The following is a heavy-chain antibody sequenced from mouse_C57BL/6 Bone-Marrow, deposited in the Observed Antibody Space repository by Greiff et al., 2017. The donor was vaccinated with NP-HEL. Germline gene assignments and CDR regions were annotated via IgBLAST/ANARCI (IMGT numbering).Heavy chain of an antibody. CDR1: GYTFTDYY. Sequence: QVQLQQSGAELVRPGASVKLSCKASGYTFTDYYINWVKQRPGQGLEWIARIYPGSGNTYYNEKFKGKATLTAEKSSSTAYMQLSSLTSEDSAVYFCAGYGSSYGAMDYWGQGTSVTVSS. D-gene: IGHD1-1*01. J-gene: IGHJ4*01. V-gene: IGHV1-76*01. CDR2: IYPGSGNT. CDR3: AGYGSSYGAMDY.